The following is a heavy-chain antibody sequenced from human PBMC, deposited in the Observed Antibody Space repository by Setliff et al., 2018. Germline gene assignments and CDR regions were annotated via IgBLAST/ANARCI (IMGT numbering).Heavy chain of an antibody. V-gene: IGHV1-18*01. CDR3: SRLVRYCTRTSCQRASGEDY. Sequence: GASVKVSCKASGYSFSDSAVSWVRQAPGQGLEWVGWISVYSGNAYYAQKLQDRVTLTTDTSTTTAYLELRSLRSDDTAVYYCSRLVRYCTRTSCQRASGEDYWGQGTLVTVPQ. CDR2: ISVYSGNA. D-gene: IGHD2-2*01. J-gene: IGHJ4*02. CDR1: GYSFSDSA.